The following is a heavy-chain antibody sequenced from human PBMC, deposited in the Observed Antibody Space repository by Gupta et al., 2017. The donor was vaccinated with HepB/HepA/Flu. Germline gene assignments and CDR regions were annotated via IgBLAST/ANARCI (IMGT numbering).Heavy chain of an antibody. V-gene: IGHV3-48*03. D-gene: IGHD6-19*01. CDR3: AGRGSSGWNSFGS. J-gene: IGHJ4*02. CDR1: GFTFSSYE. Sequence: EVQLVDSGGGLVHPGGSLRLSCAASGFTFSSYEMNWVRQAPGKGLEWVSYISSGGSTKYYADSVRGRFTISRDNAQNSLYLQMNSLRDEDTAVYYCAGRGSSGWNSFGSWGQGTLVTVSS. CDR2: ISSGGSTK.